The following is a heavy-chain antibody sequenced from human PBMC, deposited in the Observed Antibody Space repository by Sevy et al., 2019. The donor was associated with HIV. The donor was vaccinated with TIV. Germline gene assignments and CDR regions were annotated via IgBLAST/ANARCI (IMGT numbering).Heavy chain of an antibody. CDR3: ARDPSGTAAAGLDY. V-gene: IGHV1-18*01. D-gene: IGHD6-13*01. CDR1: GYTFTSYG. Sequence: ASVKVSCKASGYTFTSYGISWVRQAPGQGLEWMGWISAYNGNTNYAQKLQGRVTMTTDTSTSTAYMELRSLRSYDTAVYYCARDPSGTAAAGLDYWGQGTLVTVSS. CDR2: ISAYNGNT. J-gene: IGHJ4*02.